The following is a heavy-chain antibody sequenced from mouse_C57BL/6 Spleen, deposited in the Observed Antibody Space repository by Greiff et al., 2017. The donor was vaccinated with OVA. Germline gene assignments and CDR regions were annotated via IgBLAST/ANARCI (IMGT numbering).Heavy chain of an antibody. V-gene: IGHV5-12*01. CDR2: ISNGGGST. Sequence: EVKVVESGGGLVQPGGSLKLSCAASGFTFSDYYMYWVRQTPEKRLEWVAYISNGGGSTYYPDTVKGRFTISRDNAKNTLYLQMCRLKSEDTAMYYCARRGWDNFFDYWGQGTTLTVSS. CDR1: GFTFSDYY. D-gene: IGHD3-3*01. CDR3: ARRGWDNFFDY. J-gene: IGHJ2*01.